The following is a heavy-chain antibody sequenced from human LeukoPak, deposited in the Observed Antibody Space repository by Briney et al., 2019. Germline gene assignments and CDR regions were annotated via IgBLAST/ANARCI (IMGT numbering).Heavy chain of an antibody. CDR3: ASHHCGGDCYSYYFDY. D-gene: IGHD2-21*02. CDR2: ITPTSTST. CDR1: GFTFSSYA. V-gene: IGHV3-21*04. J-gene: IGHJ4*02. Sequence: PGGSLRLSCAASGFTFSSYAMHWVRQAPGKGLEWVSSITPTSTSTVYADSVKGRFTISRDNAKNSLYLQMNSLRSDDTAAYYCASHHCGGDCYSYYFDYWGQGTLVTVSS.